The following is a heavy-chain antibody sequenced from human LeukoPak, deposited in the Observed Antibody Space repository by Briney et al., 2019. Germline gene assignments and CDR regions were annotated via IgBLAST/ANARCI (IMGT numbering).Heavy chain of an antibody. Sequence: PGGSLRLSCVVSGFTFSDFAMHWVRQAPGKGLEWVAIISKDGSHKYYADSVRGRFTISRDNSRNTVHLQMNSLRAEDTAVYYCARENPEYSSSLDAFDIWGQGTMVTVSS. J-gene: IGHJ3*02. V-gene: IGHV3-30*03. CDR3: ARENPEYSSSLDAFDI. CDR2: ISKDGSHK. CDR1: GFTFSDFA. D-gene: IGHD6-6*01.